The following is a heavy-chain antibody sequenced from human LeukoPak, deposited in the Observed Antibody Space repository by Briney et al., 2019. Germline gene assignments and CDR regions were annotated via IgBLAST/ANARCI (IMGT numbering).Heavy chain of an antibody. J-gene: IGHJ4*02. V-gene: IGHV4-4*07. Sequence: PSETLSLTCTVSGGSISSYYWSWIRQPAGKGLEWIGRIYTSGSTNYSPSLKSRVTISLDTSKNQFSLKLSSVTAADTAVYYCAGHHPRNTVDFWGQGTLVTVSS. CDR1: GGSISSYY. CDR3: AGHHPRNTVDF. D-gene: IGHD2/OR15-2a*01. CDR2: IYTSGST.